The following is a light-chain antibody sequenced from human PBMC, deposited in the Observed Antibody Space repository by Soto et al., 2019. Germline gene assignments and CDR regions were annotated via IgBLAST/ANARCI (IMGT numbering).Light chain of an antibody. V-gene: IGKV3-11*01. J-gene: IGKJ1*01. CDR1: QSVSSY. Sequence: EIVLTQSPATLSLSPGERATLSCWASQSVSSYLAWYQHKPGQAPRLLIYDASNRATGIPARFSGSGSGTDFTLTISSLEPEDFAVYYCQQRSNWPGTFGQGTKV. CDR3: QQRSNWPGT. CDR2: DAS.